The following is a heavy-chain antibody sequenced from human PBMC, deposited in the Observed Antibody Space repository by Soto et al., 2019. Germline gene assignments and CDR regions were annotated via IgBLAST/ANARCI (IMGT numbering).Heavy chain of an antibody. CDR2: VYYSGTT. D-gene: IGHD4-17*01. J-gene: IGHJ4*02. V-gene: IGHV4-61*01. Sequence: SEILSLTWSVAEGSISNKTYYWSWIRQPPGKRLEWIGYVYYSGTTNYNPSLKSRVTISVDLSKNQFSLRLSSVTTADTALYYCARTTAVPNTLRSRYFFDYWGQGTLVTVSS. CDR3: ARTTAVPNTLRSRYFFDY. CDR1: EGSISNKTYY.